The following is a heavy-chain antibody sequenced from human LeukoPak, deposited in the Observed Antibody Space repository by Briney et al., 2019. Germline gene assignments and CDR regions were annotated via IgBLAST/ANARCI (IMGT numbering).Heavy chain of an antibody. D-gene: IGHD1-26*01. V-gene: IGHV3-13*01. J-gene: IGHJ4*02. CDR3: ARQMTPHGNFDY. CDR2: VGIAGDT. Sequence: ETGGSLRLSCAASGFTLSNHAMHWVRRATGKGLEWVSAVGIAGDTFYPGSVKGRFTISRENAKNSLYLQMNSLRAEDTAVYYCARQMTPHGNFDYWGQGTLVTVSS. CDR1: GFTLSNHA.